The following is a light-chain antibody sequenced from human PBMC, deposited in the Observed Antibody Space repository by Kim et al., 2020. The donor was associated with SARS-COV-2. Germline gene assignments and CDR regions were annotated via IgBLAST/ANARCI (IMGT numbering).Light chain of an antibody. J-gene: IGLJ1*01. Sequence: QSVVTQPASVSGSPGQSITISCTGTSSDVGGYNYVSWNQQHPGKAPKLMIYDVSKRPSGVSNRFSGSKSGNTASLTNSGLQAEDEADYYCSSYTRSSTYVFGTGTKVTVL. CDR1: SSDVGGYNY. CDR2: DVS. V-gene: IGLV2-14*01. CDR3: SSYTRSSTYV.